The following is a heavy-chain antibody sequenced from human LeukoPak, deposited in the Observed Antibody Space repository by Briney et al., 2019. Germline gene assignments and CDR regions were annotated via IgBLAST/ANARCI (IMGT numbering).Heavy chain of an antibody. CDR1: GGSISGYY. CDR3: ARAGYGDSDFDY. D-gene: IGHD4-17*01. V-gene: IGHV4-59*08. Sequence: PSETLSLTCTVSGGSISGYYWSWIRQPPGKGLEWIGYIYYSGGTNYNPSLKSRVTISVDTSKNQFSLKLSSVTAADTAVYYCARAGYGDSDFDYWGQGTLVTVSS. CDR2: IYYSGGT. J-gene: IGHJ4*02.